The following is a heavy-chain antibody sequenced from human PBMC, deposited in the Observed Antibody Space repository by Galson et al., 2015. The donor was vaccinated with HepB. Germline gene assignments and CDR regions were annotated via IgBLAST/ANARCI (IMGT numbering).Heavy chain of an antibody. J-gene: IGHJ1*01. D-gene: IGHD3-10*01. Sequence: ETLSLTCAVYGGSFSGYYWRWIRQPPGKGLEWIGEINHSGSTNYNPSLKSRVTISVDTSKNQFSLKLSSVTAADTAVYYCARGLLGRWRSVVRGVSAEYFQHWGQGTLATASS. CDR3: ARGLLGRWRSVVRGVSAEYFQH. V-gene: IGHV4-34*01. CDR2: INHSGST. CDR1: GGSFSGYY.